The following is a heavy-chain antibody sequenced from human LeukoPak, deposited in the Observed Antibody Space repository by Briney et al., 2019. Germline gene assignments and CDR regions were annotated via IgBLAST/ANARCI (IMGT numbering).Heavy chain of an antibody. D-gene: IGHD4-17*01. CDR2: IYYSGST. CDR1: GGSLGSSSYY. J-gene: IGHJ4*02. Sequence: SETLSLTCTVSGGSLGSSSYYWGWIRQPPGKGLEWIGSIYYSGSTYYNPSLKSRVTMSVDTSKNQFYLKLRSVTAADTAVYYCASGYGDLIIFDYWGQGTLVTVSS. CDR3: ASGYGDLIIFDY. V-gene: IGHV4-39*07.